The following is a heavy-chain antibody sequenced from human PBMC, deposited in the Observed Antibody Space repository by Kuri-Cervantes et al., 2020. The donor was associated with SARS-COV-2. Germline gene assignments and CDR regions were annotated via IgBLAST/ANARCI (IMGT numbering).Heavy chain of an antibody. CDR3: ARDSGSRLLWFGELWLDY. CDR1: GYTFTSYG. D-gene: IGHD3-10*01. CDR2: ISAYNGNT. V-gene: IGHV1-18*01. Sequence: ASVKDSCKASGYTFTSYGISWVRQAPGQGLEWMGWISAYNGNTNYAQKLQGRVTMTTDTSTSTAYMELRSLRSDDTAVYYCARDSGSRLLWFGELWLDYWGQGTLVTVSS. J-gene: IGHJ4*02.